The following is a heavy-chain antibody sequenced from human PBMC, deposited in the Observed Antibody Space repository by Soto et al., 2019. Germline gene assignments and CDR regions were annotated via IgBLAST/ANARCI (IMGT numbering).Heavy chain of an antibody. CDR2: IYYSGST. D-gene: IGHD4-4*01. CDR3: ARGLREYYSNYGIFDY. J-gene: IGHJ4*02. Sequence: SETLSLTCTVSGGSISSGDYYWSWIRQPPGKGLEWIGYIYYSGSTYYNPSLKSRVTISVDTSKNQFSLKLSSVTAADTAVDYCARGLREYYSNYGIFDYWGQGTLVTVSS. CDR1: GGSISSGDYY. V-gene: IGHV4-30-4*01.